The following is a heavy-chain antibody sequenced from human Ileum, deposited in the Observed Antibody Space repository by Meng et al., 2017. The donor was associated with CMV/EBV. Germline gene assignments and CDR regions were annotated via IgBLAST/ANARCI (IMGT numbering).Heavy chain of an antibody. CDR3: ARDTSVYDLSWWIDP. Sequence: QVQWVPPGEEVTKAGASVKVSCNASGFTFSDYHIQWVRQAPGQGLEWMGVINPRDNSVHYAQKLQGRVIMTRDTSTSTVYMELSSLRSEDTAVYYCARDTSVYDLSWWIDPWGQGTLVTVSS. D-gene: IGHD5/OR15-5a*01. J-gene: IGHJ5*02. V-gene: IGHV1-46*01. CDR2: INPRDNSV. CDR1: GFTFSDYH.